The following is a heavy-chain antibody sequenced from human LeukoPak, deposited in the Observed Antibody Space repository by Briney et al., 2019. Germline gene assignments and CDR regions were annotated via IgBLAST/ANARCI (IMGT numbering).Heavy chain of an antibody. Sequence: ASVRVSCKASGGTFSRYAICWVRQARGQGLEWMGRIILVVGTDNYAQKFKGSVTFTADNCTSPGYMELRSRRPEDTAVYYCARGKRVAVAGIYFDYWGQGTLVTVSS. CDR3: ARGKRVAVAGIYFDY. CDR2: IILVVGTD. D-gene: IGHD6-19*01. V-gene: IGHV1-69*06. CDR1: GGTFSRYA. J-gene: IGHJ4*02.